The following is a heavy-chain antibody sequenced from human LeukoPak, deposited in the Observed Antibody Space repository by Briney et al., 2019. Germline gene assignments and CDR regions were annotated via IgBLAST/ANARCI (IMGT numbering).Heavy chain of an antibody. J-gene: IGHJ5*02. CDR1: GYTFTSYG. V-gene: IGHV1-18*01. CDR2: TSAYNGNT. CDR3: ARALRNIDWFDP. Sequence: ASVKVSCKASGYTFTSYGISWVRQAPGQGLEWMGWTSAYNGNTNYAQKLQGRVTMATDTSTSTAHMELRSLRSDDTAVYYCARALRNIDWFDPWGQGTLVTVSS. D-gene: IGHD4-17*01.